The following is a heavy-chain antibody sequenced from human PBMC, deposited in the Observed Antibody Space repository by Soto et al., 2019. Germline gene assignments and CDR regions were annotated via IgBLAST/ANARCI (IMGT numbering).Heavy chain of an antibody. V-gene: IGHV1-8*01. Sequence: QVQLVQSGAEVKKPGASVKVSCKASGYTFTSYDINCVRQATGQGLEWMGWMNPNSGNTGYAQKFQGRVTMTWNTSISTAYMELSSLRSEDTAVYYWARGINYYDSGDDAFDIWGQGTIVTVYS. CDR2: MNPNSGNT. J-gene: IGHJ3*02. CDR3: ARGINYYDSGDDAFDI. D-gene: IGHD3-10*01. CDR1: GYTFTSYD.